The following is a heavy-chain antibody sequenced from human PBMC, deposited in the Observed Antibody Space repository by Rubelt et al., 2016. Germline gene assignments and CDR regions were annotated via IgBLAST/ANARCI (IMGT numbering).Heavy chain of an antibody. J-gene: IGHJ3*02. CDR3: ATHYYDDSSGYYRGDAFDI. CDR2: MNPNSGNT. CDR1: GYTFTSYD. Sequence: QVQLVQSGAEVKKPGSSVKVSCKASGYTFTSYDINWVRQATGQGLEWMVWMNPNSGNTGYAQKFQGRVTMTRNTSISTADMEMSRMRSEDTAVYYCATHYYDDSSGYYRGDAFDIWGQGTMVTVSS. V-gene: IGHV1-8*01. D-gene: IGHD3-22*01.